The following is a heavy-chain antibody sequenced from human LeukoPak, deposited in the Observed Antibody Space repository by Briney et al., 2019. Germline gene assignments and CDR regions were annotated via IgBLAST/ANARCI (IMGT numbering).Heavy chain of an antibody. Sequence: GASVKVSCKASGYTFTSYGISWVRQAPGQGLEWMGWISAYNGNTNYAQKLQGRVTMTTDTSTSTAYMELRSLRSDDTAVYYCARDALPFLEWLLAKSMDVWGQGTTVAVSS. V-gene: IGHV1-18*01. CDR3: ARDALPFLEWLLAKSMDV. CDR2: ISAYNGNT. CDR1: GYTFTSYG. J-gene: IGHJ6*02. D-gene: IGHD3-3*02.